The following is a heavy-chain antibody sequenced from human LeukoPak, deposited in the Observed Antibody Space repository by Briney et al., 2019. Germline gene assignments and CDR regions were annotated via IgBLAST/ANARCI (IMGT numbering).Heavy chain of an antibody. CDR2: IYTSGST. CDR3: ARDITNFDWLLSGFDY. CDR1: GGSISRGSYC. D-gene: IGHD3-9*01. J-gene: IGHJ4*02. Sequence: SETLSLTCTVSGGSISRGSYCWSWIRLPAVKGLEWIGRIYTSGSTNYNPSLKSRVTISVDTSKNQFSLKLSSVTAADTAMYYCARDITNFDWLLSGFDYWGQGTLVTVSS. V-gene: IGHV4-61*02.